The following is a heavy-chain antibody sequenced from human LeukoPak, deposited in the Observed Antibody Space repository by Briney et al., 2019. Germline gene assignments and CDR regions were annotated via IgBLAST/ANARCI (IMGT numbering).Heavy chain of an antibody. D-gene: IGHD6-13*01. CDR2: IYYSGST. CDR1: GGSLSRSDYY. CDR3: AREVAAAGTGFDY. V-gene: IGHV4-39*02. Sequence: SETLSLTCTVSGGSLSRSDYYWGWIRQPPGKGLEWIGSIYYSGSTYYNPSLKSRATIFVDTSKNQFSLKLSSVTAADTAVYYCAREVAAAGTGFDYWGQGTLVTVSS. J-gene: IGHJ4*02.